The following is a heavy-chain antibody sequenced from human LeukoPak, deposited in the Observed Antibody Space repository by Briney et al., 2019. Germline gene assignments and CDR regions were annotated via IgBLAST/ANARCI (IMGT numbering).Heavy chain of an antibody. J-gene: IGHJ5*02. V-gene: IGHV4-4*07. Sequence: SETLSLTCTVPGDSISSYYWSWIRQPAGKGLEWIGRVYVTGSTNLNPALQSRVTMSVDTSRNQFSLKLTSVTAADTAVYYCARDRQWLVDHWGQGTLVTVSS. CDR1: GDSISSYY. CDR3: ARDRQWLVDH. D-gene: IGHD6-19*01. CDR2: VYVTGST.